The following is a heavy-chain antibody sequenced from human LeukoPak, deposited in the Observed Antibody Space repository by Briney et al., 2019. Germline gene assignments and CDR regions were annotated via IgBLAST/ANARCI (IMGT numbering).Heavy chain of an antibody. D-gene: IGHD6-19*01. CDR1: GFPVSSNY. J-gene: IGHJ4*02. V-gene: IGHV3-53*01. Sequence: PGGSLRLSCAASGFPVSSNYMSWGRRAPGKGLGGGSVIYSGGSTYYAYSVKGRFTISRDNSKNTLYLQMHSLRAADTAVYSCARQTVDPLGHYYFDYWGQGTLVTVSS. CDR2: IYSGGST. CDR3: ARQTVDPLGHYYFDY.